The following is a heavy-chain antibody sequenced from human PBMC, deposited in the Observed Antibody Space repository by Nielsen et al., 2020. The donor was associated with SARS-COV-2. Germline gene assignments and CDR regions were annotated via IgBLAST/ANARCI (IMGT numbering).Heavy chain of an antibody. CDR1: GFTFSTYG. J-gene: IGHJ4*02. CDR2: ISYDGNDE. CDR3: AKVPIFGVVPGLAFDF. V-gene: IGHV3-30*18. D-gene: IGHD3-3*02. Sequence: GESLKISCAASGFTFSTYGMHWVRQAPGKGLESVAIISYDGNDEYHANSVKGRFTISQDNSKNTLYLQMNSLTAEDTAIYYCAKVPIFGVVPGLAFDFWGRGSLVTVSS.